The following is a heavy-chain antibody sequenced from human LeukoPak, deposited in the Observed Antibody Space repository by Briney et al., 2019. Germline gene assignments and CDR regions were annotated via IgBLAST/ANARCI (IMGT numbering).Heavy chain of an antibody. Sequence: GGSLRLSCAASGFTFSSYSMNWVRQAPGKGLEWVSYISSSSSTIYYADSVKGRFTISRDNAKNSLYLQMNSLRAEDTAVYYCARVLRNYDILTGYWSRNYYMDVWGKGTTVTISS. CDR1: GFTFSSYS. D-gene: IGHD3-9*01. CDR3: ARVLRNYDILTGYWSRNYYMDV. CDR2: ISSSSSTI. J-gene: IGHJ6*03. V-gene: IGHV3-48*01.